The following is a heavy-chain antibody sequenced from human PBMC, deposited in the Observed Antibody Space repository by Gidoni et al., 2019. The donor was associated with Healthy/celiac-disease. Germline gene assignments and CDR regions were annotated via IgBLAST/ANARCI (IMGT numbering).Heavy chain of an antibody. J-gene: IGHJ5*02. CDR2: SNHSGSN. CDR3: ARGRFYQLQNWFDP. CDR1: GGSFRGYY. Sequence: QVQLQQWGAGLLQPSETLSLTCAVYGGSFRGYYWSWIRQPPGKGMEWMGESNHSGSNNYNPYHKSRVTISVDTSKNQVSLKLSSGPAADTAMYYCARGRFYQLQNWFDPWGQGTLVTVSS. D-gene: IGHD2-2*01. V-gene: IGHV4-34*01.